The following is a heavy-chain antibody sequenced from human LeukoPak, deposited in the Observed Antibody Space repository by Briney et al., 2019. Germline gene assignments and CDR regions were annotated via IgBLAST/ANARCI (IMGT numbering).Heavy chain of an antibody. CDR3: AKSRGSYWVPEFDY. CDR2: ISGSGDST. D-gene: IGHD1-26*01. V-gene: IGHV3-23*01. CDR1: GFTFSNYA. Sequence: GGSLRLSCAASGFTFSNYAMSWVRQAPGKGLEWVSDISGSGDSTNYADSVKGRFTISRDNSKNTLYLQMNSLRAEDTAIYYCAKSRGSYWVPEFDYWGQGTLVTASS. J-gene: IGHJ4*02.